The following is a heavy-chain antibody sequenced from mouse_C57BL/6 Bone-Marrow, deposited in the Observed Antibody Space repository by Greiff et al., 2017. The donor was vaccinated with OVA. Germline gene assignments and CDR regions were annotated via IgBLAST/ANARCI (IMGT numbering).Heavy chain of an antibody. CDR2: INPYNGDT. J-gene: IGHJ3*01. D-gene: IGHD2-4*01. CDR1: GYSFTGYF. V-gene: IGHV1-20*01. CDR3: ARRGVYYDYPWFAY. Sequence: EVQLQQSGPELVKPGDSVKISCKASGYSFTGYFMNWVMQSHGKSLEWIGRINPYNGDTFYNQKFKGKATLTVDKSSSTDHMELRSLTSEDSAVYYCARRGVYYDYPWFAYWGQGTLVTVSA.